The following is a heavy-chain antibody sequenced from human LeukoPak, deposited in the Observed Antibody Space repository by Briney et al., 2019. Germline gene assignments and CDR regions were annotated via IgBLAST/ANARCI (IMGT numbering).Heavy chain of an antibody. Sequence: SETLSLTCTVSGGSISSYYWSWIRQPPGKGLEWIGYIYYSGSTNYNPSLKSRVTISVDTSKNQFSLKLSSVTAADTAVYYCARLLGGQVPDYWGQGTLVTVSS. CDR2: IYYSGST. V-gene: IGHV4-59*01. D-gene: IGHD3-16*01. CDR1: GGSISSYY. CDR3: ARLLGGQVPDY. J-gene: IGHJ4*02.